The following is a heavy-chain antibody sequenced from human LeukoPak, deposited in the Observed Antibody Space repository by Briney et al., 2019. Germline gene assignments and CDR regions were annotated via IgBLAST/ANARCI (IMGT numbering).Heavy chain of an antibody. CDR3: ARDGNRYYDILTGYYWDYYYGMDV. Sequence: GRSLRLSCAASGFTFSSYGMHWVRQAPGKGLEWVAVISYDGSNKYYADSVKGRFTISRDNSKNTLYLQMNSLRAEDTAVYYCARDGNRYYDILTGYYWDYYYGMDVWGQGTTVTVSS. D-gene: IGHD3-9*01. CDR2: ISYDGSNK. CDR1: GFTFSSYG. V-gene: IGHV3-30*03. J-gene: IGHJ6*02.